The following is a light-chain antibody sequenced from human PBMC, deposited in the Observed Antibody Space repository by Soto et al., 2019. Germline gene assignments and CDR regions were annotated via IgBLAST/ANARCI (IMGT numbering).Light chain of an antibody. J-gene: IGLJ1*01. V-gene: IGLV2-23*02. Sequence: QSVLTQPASVSGSPGQSITISCTGTSGDVGSYNLVSWYQQHPGKAPKLMIYEVSKRPSGVSNRFSGSKSGNTASLTISGLHAEDEDEYYCCSYAGSSTPYVFGTGTKLTVL. CDR2: EVS. CDR1: SGDVGSYNL. CDR3: CSYAGSSTPYV.